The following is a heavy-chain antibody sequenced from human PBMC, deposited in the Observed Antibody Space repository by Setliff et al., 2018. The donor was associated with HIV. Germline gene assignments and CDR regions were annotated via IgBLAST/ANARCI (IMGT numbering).Heavy chain of an antibody. D-gene: IGHD3-22*01. CDR3: ARGGDYDSSGYYVT. J-gene: IGHJ4*02. Sequence: ASVKVSCKASGYTFTGYYMHWVRQAPGQGLEWMGRIIPILGVPRYAQKFQGRVTITADQSTSTSYMHLRSLRAEDTAVYFCARGGDYDSSGYYVTWGQGSLVTVSS. CDR1: GYTFTGYY. CDR2: IIPILGVP. V-gene: IGHV1-69*04.